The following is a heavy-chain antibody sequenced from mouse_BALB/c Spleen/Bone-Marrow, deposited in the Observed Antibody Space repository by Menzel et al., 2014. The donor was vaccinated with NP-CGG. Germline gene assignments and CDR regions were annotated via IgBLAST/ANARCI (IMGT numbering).Heavy chain of an antibody. CDR1: GYAFTNYW. CDR3: ARGRTTVVSDY. CDR2: IEPSDSYT. D-gene: IGHD1-1*01. J-gene: IGHJ2*02. V-gene: IGHV1-69*02. Sequence: QVQLQQSGAEVVKPGASVKVSCKASGYAFTNYWMQWVKQRPGQGLEWIGEIEPSDSYTNYNQDFKGKATLTVDKPSSTAYMQLSSLTSEDSAVYYCARGRTTVVSDYWGQGTSLTVPS.